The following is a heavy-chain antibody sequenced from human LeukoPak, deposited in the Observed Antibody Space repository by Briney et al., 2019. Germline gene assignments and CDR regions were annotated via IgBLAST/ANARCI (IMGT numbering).Heavy chain of an antibody. CDR3: ARELVGPGYFDY. Sequence: SETLYLTCTVSGGSVGTGSYYGSWIRQPPGKGLEWIGFIYYSGSTNYNPSLKSRVSISVDTSKNQFSLKLSSVTAADTAVYYCARELVGPGYFDYWGQGTLVTVSS. CDR2: IYYSGST. J-gene: IGHJ4*02. V-gene: IGHV4-61*01. CDR1: GGSVGTGSYY. D-gene: IGHD1-26*01.